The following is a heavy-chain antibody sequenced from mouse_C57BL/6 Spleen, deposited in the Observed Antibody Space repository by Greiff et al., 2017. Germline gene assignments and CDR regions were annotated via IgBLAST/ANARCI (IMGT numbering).Heavy chain of an antibody. CDR3: ARENYYGNYDY. J-gene: IGHJ2*01. Sequence: QVQLQQPGAELVKPGASVKLSCKASGYTFTSYWMHWVKQRPGQGLEWIGMIHPNSGSTNYNEKFKSKATLTVDKSSSTAYMQLSSLTSEDSAVYYCARENYYGNYDYWGQGTTRTVSS. D-gene: IGHD2-1*01. CDR1: GYTFTSYW. V-gene: IGHV1-64*01. CDR2: IHPNSGST.